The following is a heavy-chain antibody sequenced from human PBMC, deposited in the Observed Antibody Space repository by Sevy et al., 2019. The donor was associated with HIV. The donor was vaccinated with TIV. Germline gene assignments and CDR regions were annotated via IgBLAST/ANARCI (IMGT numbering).Heavy chain of an antibody. J-gene: IGHJ4*02. CDR2: ISGSGGST. V-gene: IGHV3-23*01. Sequence: GGSLRLSCAASGFTFSSYAMSWVRQAPGKGLEWVSAISGSGGSTYYANSVKGRFTISRDNSKNTLYLQMNSLRAEDTAVYYCAKDRVDSGRIALFDYWGQGTLVTVSS. CDR3: AKDRVDSGRIALFDY. D-gene: IGHD5-12*01. CDR1: GFTFSSYA.